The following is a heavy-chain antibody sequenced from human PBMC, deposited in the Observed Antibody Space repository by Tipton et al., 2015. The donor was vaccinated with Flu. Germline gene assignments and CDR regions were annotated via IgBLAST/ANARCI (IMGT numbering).Heavy chain of an antibody. CDR3: ARITDGGGMDWFDP. Sequence: GLVKPSGTLSLACAVFGDSISSDNWWSWVRQPPGKGLEWIGEIYNSGSTNYNPSLKSRVSISIDKSNNQLSLKLNSVTAADTAVYYCARITDGGGMDWFDPWGQGTLVTVSS. CDR1: GDSISSDNW. CDR2: IYNSGST. D-gene: IGHD1-20*01. J-gene: IGHJ5*02. V-gene: IGHV4-4*02.